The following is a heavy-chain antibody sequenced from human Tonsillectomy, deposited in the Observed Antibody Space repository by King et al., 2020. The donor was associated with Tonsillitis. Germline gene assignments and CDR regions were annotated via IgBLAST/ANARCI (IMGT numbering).Heavy chain of an antibody. V-gene: IGHV6-1*01. CDR1: GDSVSSNIAA. J-gene: IGHJ4*02. CDR3: ARXYYYGXGXHYSXLDY. D-gene: IGHD3-10*01. Sequence: VQLQQSGPGLVKPSQTLSLTCAISGDSVSSNIAAWNWIRQSXSRGXEWLXRTYYRSKWYNDYAVSVKSXITINPDTSKNQFSLXLNSVTPEDTAVYYCARXYYYGXGXHYSXLDYXGQGXLXTVXS. CDR2: TYYRSKWYN.